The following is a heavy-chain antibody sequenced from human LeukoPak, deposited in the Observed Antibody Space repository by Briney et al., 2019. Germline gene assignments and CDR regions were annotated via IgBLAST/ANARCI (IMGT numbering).Heavy chain of an antibody. V-gene: IGHV4-39*07. D-gene: IGHD2-15*01. CDR1: GGSIATTKNHS. Sequence: SETLSLTCTVSGGSIATTKNHSWGWIRQPPGKGLEWIGSLYYRSLYNSETTYYNPSLKSRVTISVDTSKNQFSLKLSSVTAADTAVYYCARVALLRSGGRPWYMDVWGKGTTVTVSS. CDR2: LYYRSLYNSETT. CDR3: ARVALLRSGGRPWYMDV. J-gene: IGHJ6*03.